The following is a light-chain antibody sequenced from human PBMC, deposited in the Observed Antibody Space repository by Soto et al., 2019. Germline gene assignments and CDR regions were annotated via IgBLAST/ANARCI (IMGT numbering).Light chain of an antibody. V-gene: IGKV3-11*01. CDR1: QSFRGL. CDR3: QQRHMWPIT. CDR2: DAY. Sequence: EVVLTPSPVTLSLSPGERATLSCRASQSFRGLLAWYQQKPGQAPRLLIYDAYNRATGIPPRFSGSGSGTDFTLTISSLEPEDSAVYYCQQRHMWPITFGQGTRLEIK. J-gene: IGKJ5*01.